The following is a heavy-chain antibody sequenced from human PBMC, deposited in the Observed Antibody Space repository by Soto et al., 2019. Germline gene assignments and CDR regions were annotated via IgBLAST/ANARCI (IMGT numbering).Heavy chain of an antibody. CDR3: ARSYYYDSSATPAAFDI. J-gene: IGHJ3*02. V-gene: IGHV5-51*01. D-gene: IGHD3-22*01. Sequence: GESLKISCKGSGYSFTSYWIGWVRQMPGKGLEWMGIIWPSDSNTTYSPSFQGRVTISADKSISTAYLQWSSLKASDTAMYYCARSYYYDSSATPAAFDIWGQGTMVTVS. CDR2: IWPSDSNT. CDR1: GYSFTSYW.